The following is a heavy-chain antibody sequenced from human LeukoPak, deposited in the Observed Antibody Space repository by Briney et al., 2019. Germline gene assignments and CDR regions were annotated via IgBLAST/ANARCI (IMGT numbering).Heavy chain of an antibody. CDR1: GYTFTSYD. D-gene: IGHD6-19*01. CDR3: AREIAVAANWFDP. V-gene: IGHV1-8*01. Sequence: ASVKVSCKASGYTFTSYDINWVRQATGHGLEWMGWMNPNSGNTGYAQKFQGRVTMTRNTSISTAYMELSSLRSEDTAVYYCAREIAVAANWFDPWGQGTLVTVSS. CDR2: MNPNSGNT. J-gene: IGHJ5*02.